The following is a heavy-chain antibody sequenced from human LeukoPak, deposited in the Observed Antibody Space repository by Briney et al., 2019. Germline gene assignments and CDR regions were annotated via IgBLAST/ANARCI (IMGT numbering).Heavy chain of an antibody. Sequence: ASVKVSCKASGYTFTSYAMNWVRQAPGQGLEWMGWINTNTGNPTYAQGFTGRFVFSLDTSVSTAYLQISSLKAEDTAVYYCARDGSSRPNLLRYFDWSSSNWFDPWGQGTLVTVSS. D-gene: IGHD3-9*01. J-gene: IGHJ5*02. CDR1: GYTFTSYA. CDR3: ARDGSSRPNLLRYFDWSSSNWFDP. CDR2: INTNTGNP. V-gene: IGHV7-4-1*02.